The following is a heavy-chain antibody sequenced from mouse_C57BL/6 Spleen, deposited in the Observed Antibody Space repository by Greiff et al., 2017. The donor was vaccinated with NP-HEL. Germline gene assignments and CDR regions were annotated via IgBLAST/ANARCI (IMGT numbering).Heavy chain of an antibody. J-gene: IGHJ4*01. CDR2: INPSSGYT. CDR3: ARSSNPHAMDY. Sequence: VQLQQSGAELARPGASVKMSCKASGYTFTSYTMHWVKQRPGQGLEWIGYINPSSGYTKYNQKFKDKATLTADKSSSTAYMQLSSLTSEDSAVYYCARSSNPHAMDYWGQGTSVTVSS. CDR1: GYTFTSYT. V-gene: IGHV1-4*01. D-gene: IGHD2-5*01.